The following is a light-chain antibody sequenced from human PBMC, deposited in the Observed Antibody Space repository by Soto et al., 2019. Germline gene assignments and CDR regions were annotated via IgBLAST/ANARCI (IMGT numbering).Light chain of an antibody. J-gene: IGKJ3*01. Sequence: DIQMTQSPSSVSASVGDRVTITCRASQSISSWLVWFQQKPGKAPKLLIYAASNLESGVPLRFSGSGSGTDFTLTIGNLQPEDFATYYCQQANSFPVTFGPGTKVDIK. V-gene: IGKV1D-12*01. CDR3: QQANSFPVT. CDR2: AAS. CDR1: QSISSW.